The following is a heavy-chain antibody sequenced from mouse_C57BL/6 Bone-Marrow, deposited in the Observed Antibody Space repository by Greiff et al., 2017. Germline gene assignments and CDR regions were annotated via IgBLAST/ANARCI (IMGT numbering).Heavy chain of an antibody. J-gene: IGHJ1*03. CDR1: GYTFTSYD. CDR2: IYPRDGST. V-gene: IGHV1-85*01. D-gene: IGHD1-1*01. CDR3: ARDYGSSYWYFDV. Sequence: VKLQESGPELVKPGASVKLSCKASGYTFTSYDINWVKQWPGQGPEWIGWIYPRDGSTKYNEKFKGMATLTVDPSSSTAYMERHSLTSEDSAVYFCARDYGSSYWYFDVWGTGTTVTVSS.